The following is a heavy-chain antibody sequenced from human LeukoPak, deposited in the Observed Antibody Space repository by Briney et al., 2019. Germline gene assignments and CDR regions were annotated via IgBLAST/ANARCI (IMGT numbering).Heavy chain of an antibody. D-gene: IGHD2-2*01. Sequence: GGSLRLSCAASGFTFSSYGMHWVRQAPGKGLEWVAVISYDGSNKYYADSVKGRFTISRDNSKNTLYLQMNSLGAEDTAVYYCASPSSTPGMDVWGQGTTVTVSS. J-gene: IGHJ6*02. CDR3: ASPSSTPGMDV. CDR1: GFTFSSYG. V-gene: IGHV3-30*03. CDR2: ISYDGSNK.